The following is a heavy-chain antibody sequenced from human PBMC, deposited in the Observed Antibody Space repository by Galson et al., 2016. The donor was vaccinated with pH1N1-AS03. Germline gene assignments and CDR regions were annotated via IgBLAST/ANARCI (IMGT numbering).Heavy chain of an antibody. D-gene: IGHD6-19*01. CDR3: AKVGIEISSGWYGRFDF. J-gene: IGHJ4*02. CDR1: GYSFISYA. Sequence: SVKVSCKASGYSFISYAIHWVRQAPGQRPEWMGWLNTGTGDTIYSQKSQDRVTITRDTSASTAYMELSRLRSEDTAVYYCAKVGIEISSGWYGRFDFWGQGTLVTVSS. V-gene: IGHV1-3*04. CDR2: LNTGTGDT.